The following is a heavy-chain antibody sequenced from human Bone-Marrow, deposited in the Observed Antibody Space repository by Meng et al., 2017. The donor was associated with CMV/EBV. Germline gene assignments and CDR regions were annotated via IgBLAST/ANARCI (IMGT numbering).Heavy chain of an antibody. D-gene: IGHD3-22*01. CDR2: ISYDGSNK. Sequence: GGSLRLSCAASGFTFSSYAMHWVRQAPGKGLEWVAVISYDGSNKYYADSVKGRFTISRDNSKNTLYLQMNSLRAEDTAVYYCARISTTMIDDHAVVIWGQGTMVTVSS. CDR3: ARISTTMIDDHAVVI. V-gene: IGHV3-30*04. J-gene: IGHJ3*02. CDR1: GFTFSSYA.